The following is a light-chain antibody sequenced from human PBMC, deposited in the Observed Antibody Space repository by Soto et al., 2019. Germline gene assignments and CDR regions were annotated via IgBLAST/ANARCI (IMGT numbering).Light chain of an antibody. J-gene: IGKJ1*01. CDR1: QSVSIN. Sequence: TVLTQSPATLSVSPGERASLSCRASQSVSINLAWYQQKPGQAPRLLIYGASTRATGIPARFSGSGSGTEFTLTINSLQSEDFAVYYCQQYGSSPWTFGQGTKVDIK. CDR2: GAS. V-gene: IGKV3-15*01. CDR3: QQYGSSPWT.